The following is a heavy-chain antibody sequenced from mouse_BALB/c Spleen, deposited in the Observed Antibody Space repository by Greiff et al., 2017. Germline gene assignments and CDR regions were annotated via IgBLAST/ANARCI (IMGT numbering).Heavy chain of an antibody. Sequence: VQVVESGGGLVHPGGSLRLSCATSGFTFTDYYMSWVLQPPGKALEWLGFIRNKANGYTTEYRSSVKGRFTISRDNSQSILYLQMNTLRAEDSATYYCARDKRLLRSPFAYWGQGTLVTVSA. CDR3: ARDKRLLRSPFAY. CDR2: IRNKANGYTT. V-gene: IGHV7-3*02. D-gene: IGHD1-1*01. CDR1: GFTFTDYY. J-gene: IGHJ3*01.